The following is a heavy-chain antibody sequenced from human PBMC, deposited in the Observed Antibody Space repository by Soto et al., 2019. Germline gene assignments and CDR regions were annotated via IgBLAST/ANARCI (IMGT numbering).Heavy chain of an antibody. D-gene: IGHD6-19*01. CDR1: GFTLSSYA. CDR3: AREVEYTSAFGISSPFDY. Sequence: PGGSLRLSCAASGFTLSSYAIHWVRQAPGKGLEWVTVISKGGSNLYFADSVKGRFTISRDNSKNTLYLQMNSLRSEDTAVYYCAREVEYTSAFGISSPFDYWGQGTLVTVSS. V-gene: IGHV3-30-3*01. J-gene: IGHJ4*02. CDR2: ISKGGSNL.